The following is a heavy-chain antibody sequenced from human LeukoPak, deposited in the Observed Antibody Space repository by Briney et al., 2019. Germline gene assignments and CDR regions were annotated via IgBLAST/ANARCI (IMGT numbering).Heavy chain of an antibody. CDR3: ARGLVGRAYYYYYGMDV. CDR2: INPNSGGT. J-gene: IGHJ6*02. Sequence: ASVKVSCKVVEYSFTGYYMHWVRQAPGQGLEWMGWINPNSGGTNYAQKFQGWVTMTRDTSISTAYMELSRLRSDDTAVYYCARGLVGRAYYYYYGMDVWGQGTTVTVSS. CDR1: EYSFTGYY. V-gene: IGHV1-2*04. D-gene: IGHD1-26*01.